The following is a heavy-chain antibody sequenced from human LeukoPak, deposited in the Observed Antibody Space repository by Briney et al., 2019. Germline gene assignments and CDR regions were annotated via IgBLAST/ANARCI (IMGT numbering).Heavy chain of an antibody. V-gene: IGHV5-51*01. CDR3: ARRGCGGDGYCDAFDI. Sequence: GESLKIPWKASGYSFTSYWIGWVRQMPGKGLEWMGIFYPGDSDTTYSPSFQGQVAISADKSISSAYLQWSSVKASDTAMYYCARRGCGGDGYCDAFDIWGQGTMVTVSS. CDR1: GYSFTSYW. J-gene: IGHJ3*02. CDR2: FYPGDSDT. D-gene: IGHD5-24*01.